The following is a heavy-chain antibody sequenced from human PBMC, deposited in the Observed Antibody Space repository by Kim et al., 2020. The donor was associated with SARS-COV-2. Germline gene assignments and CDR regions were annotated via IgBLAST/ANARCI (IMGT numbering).Heavy chain of an antibody. V-gene: IGHV4-39*01. CDR3: ALLLWFGGIDY. J-gene: IGHJ4*02. CDR2: ST. D-gene: IGHD3-10*01. Sequence: STYYNPSLQSRVTISVDTSKNQFSLKLSSVTAADTAVYYCALLLWFGGIDYWGQGTLVTVSS.